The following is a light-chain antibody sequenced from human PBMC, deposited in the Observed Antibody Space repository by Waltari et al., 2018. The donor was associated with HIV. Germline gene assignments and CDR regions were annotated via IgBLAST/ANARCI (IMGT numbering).Light chain of an antibody. CDR1: QSVSSY. CDR2: DAS. V-gene: IGKV3-11*01. J-gene: IGKJ2*03. Sequence: EFSPSPAPLSLSPGARATLSCRASQSVSSYLAWYQQKPGQAPRLLIYDASNRATGIPARFSGSGSGTDFTLTISSLEPEDFAVYYCQQRSNWYSFGQGTKLEIK. CDR3: QQRSNWYS.